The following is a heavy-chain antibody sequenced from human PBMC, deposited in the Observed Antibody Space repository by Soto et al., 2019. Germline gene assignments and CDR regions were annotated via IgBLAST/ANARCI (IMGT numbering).Heavy chain of an antibody. CDR3: AGVPTTVTPYYYYYGMDV. J-gene: IGHJ6*02. CDR2: IYYSGST. Sequence: PSETLSPTCTVSGGSISSYYWSWIRQPPGRGLEWIGYIYYSGSTNYNPSLKSRVTISVDTSKNQFSLKLSSVTAADTAVYYCAGVPTTVTPYYYYYGMDVWGQGTTVTVSS. V-gene: IGHV4-59*08. D-gene: IGHD4-4*01. CDR1: GGSISSYY.